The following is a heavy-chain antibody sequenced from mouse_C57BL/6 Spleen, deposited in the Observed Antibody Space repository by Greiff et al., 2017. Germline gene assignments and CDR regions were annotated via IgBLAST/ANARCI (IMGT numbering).Heavy chain of an antibody. CDR2: IWTGGGT. CDR3: AREPPPTVVATQGYFDV. D-gene: IGHD1-1*01. V-gene: IGHV2-9-1*01. Sequence: QVQLKESGPGLVAPSQSLSITCTVSGFSLTSYAISWVRQPPGKGLEWLGVIWTGGGTNYNSALKSRLSISKDNYKSQVFLKMNSLQTDDTARYYCAREPPPTVVATQGYFDVWGTGTTVTVSS. CDR1: GFSLTSYA. J-gene: IGHJ1*03.